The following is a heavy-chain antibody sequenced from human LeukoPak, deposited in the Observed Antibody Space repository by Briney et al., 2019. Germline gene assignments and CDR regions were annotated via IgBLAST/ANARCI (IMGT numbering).Heavy chain of an antibody. D-gene: IGHD3-16*02. CDR2: VYYSGST. V-gene: IGHV4-59*01. CDR1: GGSISSYY. Sequence: SETLSLTCTVSGGSISSYYWSWIRQPPGKGLEWIGYVYYSGSTNYNPSLKSRVTISLGTSKNQFSLKLSSVTAADTAMYYCARVTLSDLYYYYYMDVWGKGTTVTVSS. J-gene: IGHJ6*03. CDR3: ARVTLSDLYYYYYMDV.